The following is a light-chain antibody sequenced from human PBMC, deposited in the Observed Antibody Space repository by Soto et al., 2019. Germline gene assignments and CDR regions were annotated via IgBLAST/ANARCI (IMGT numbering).Light chain of an antibody. CDR2: DAS. CDR3: QQRSNSFLT. V-gene: IGKV3-11*01. CDR1: QSVSSN. Sequence: EIVITQSPATLSVSPGERATLSCRAIQSVSSNLAWYAQKPGQAPRLLIYDASNRATGIPARFSGSGSGTEFTLTISSLEPEDFAVDYCQQRSNSFLTFGGGTKVDIK. J-gene: IGKJ4*01.